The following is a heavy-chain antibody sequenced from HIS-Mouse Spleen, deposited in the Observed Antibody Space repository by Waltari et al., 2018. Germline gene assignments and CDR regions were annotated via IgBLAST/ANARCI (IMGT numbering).Heavy chain of an antibody. J-gene: IGHJ4*02. V-gene: IGHV3-48*01. CDR3: ARGASGSYYLVSVSDY. D-gene: IGHD1-26*01. Sequence: EVQLVESGGGLVQPGGSLRLSCAASGFTFSSYSMNWVRQAPGKGLEGVSYISNCSSTIYYSDSVKGRFTISRDNAKNSLYLQMNSLRAEDTAVYYCARGASGSYYLVSVSDYWGQGTLVTVSS. CDR1: GFTFSSYS. CDR2: ISNCSSTI.